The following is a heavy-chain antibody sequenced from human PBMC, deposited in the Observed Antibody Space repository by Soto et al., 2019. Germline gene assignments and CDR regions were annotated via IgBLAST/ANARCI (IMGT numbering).Heavy chain of an antibody. Sequence: EVQLVESGGGLVQPGRSLRLSCAASKFTFDDYAMHWVRQAPGRGRDWASGISWNSGSIGYADSVKGRFTISRDNAKNSLYLQMNSLRPEDTALYYCAKDITGRGGFYYYYGMDVWGQGTTVTVSS. D-gene: IGHD3-16*01. CDR3: AKDITGRGGFYYYYGMDV. CDR2: ISWNSGSI. CDR1: KFTFDDYA. J-gene: IGHJ6*02. V-gene: IGHV3-9*01.